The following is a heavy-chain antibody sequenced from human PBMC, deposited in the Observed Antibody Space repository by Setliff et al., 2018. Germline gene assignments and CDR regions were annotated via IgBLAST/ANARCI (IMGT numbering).Heavy chain of an antibody. CDR2: ISSDSRYI. Sequence: ETLSLSCAASGFTFSSYSMNWVRQAPGKGLEWVSSISSDSRYIYYADSLKGRFTISRDNAKNSLYLQMNSLRAEDTAVYFCARSESCGSSHCSPYDYWGQGALVTVSS. J-gene: IGHJ4*02. V-gene: IGHV3-21*01. D-gene: IGHD3-10*01. CDR1: GFTFSSYS. CDR3: ARSESCGSSHCSPYDY.